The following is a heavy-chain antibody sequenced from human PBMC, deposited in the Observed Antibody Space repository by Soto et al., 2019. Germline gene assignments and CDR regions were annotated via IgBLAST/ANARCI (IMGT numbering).Heavy chain of an antibody. CDR3: ALWFDDSRLRGKFWGGPLDF. D-gene: IGHD3-10*01. Sequence: QLLESGGGLVQPGGSLRLSCVASGFTLRNHVVTWVRRTPGKGLECVSSITGSGGDTYYADSVKGRFTISRDDSRNRPCLQMRSLTTEDTALYVCALWFDDSRLRGKFWGGPLDFWGQGTLVTVSS. V-gene: IGHV3-23*01. CDR1: GFTLRNHV. J-gene: IGHJ4*02. CDR2: ITGSGGDT.